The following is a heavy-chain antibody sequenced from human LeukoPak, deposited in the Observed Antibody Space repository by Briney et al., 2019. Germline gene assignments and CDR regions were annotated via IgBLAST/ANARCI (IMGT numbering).Heavy chain of an antibody. D-gene: IGHD6-13*01. CDR2: ISYDGSNK. Sequence: PGRSLSLSCAASGCTFSSYDMNWVRQPPGKGLEWVAVISYDGSNKYYADSVKRRFTISRDNSKSTLYLQMNSLRAEDTAGYYCARDPIAAAGTWWYFDLWGRGTLVTVSS. CDR3: ARDPIAAAGTWWYFDL. CDR1: GCTFSSYD. J-gene: IGHJ2*01. V-gene: IGHV3-30*04.